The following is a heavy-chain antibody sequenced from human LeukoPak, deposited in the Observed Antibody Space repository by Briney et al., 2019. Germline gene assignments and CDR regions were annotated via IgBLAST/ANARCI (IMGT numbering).Heavy chain of an antibody. CDR2: ISYEWRNK. CDR1: GFTFSSYA. Sequence: GESLRLSCAASGFTFSSYAMHWVRQAPPKGRDWVAVISYEWRNKYYADSGKGRITISRNNSKNTLYLQMNSLRTEDTAAYYCARDGLGTFDIWGQGTMVTVSS. CDR3: ARDGLGTFDI. J-gene: IGHJ3*02. V-gene: IGHV3-30*04. D-gene: IGHD3/OR15-3a*01.